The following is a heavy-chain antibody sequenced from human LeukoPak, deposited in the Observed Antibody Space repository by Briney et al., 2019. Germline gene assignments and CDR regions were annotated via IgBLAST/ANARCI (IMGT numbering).Heavy chain of an antibody. Sequence: GASVKVSCKASGYTFTSYYMHWVRQAPGQGLEWMGIINPSGGSTSYAQKFQGRVTMTRDMSTSTVYMELSSLRSEDTAVYYCARCGIVVVPAAILSRNYYYYTDVWGKGTTVTVS. CDR2: INPSGGST. CDR3: ARCGIVVVPAAILSRNYYYYTDV. CDR1: GYTFTSYY. J-gene: IGHJ6*03. V-gene: IGHV1-46*01. D-gene: IGHD2-2*01.